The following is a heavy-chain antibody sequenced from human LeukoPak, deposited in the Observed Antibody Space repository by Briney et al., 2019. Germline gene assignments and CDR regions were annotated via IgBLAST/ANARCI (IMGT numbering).Heavy chain of an antibody. J-gene: IGHJ5*02. Sequence: PSETLSLTCAVSGGSISSSNWWSWVRQPPGKGLEWIGEIYHSGSTNYNPSLKSRVTISVDKSKNQFSLKLSSVTAADTAVYYYARDGGGVVVPAAPGNWFDPWGQGTLVTVSS. V-gene: IGHV4-4*02. CDR2: IYHSGST. CDR3: ARDGGGVVVPAAPGNWFDP. CDR1: GGSISSSNW. D-gene: IGHD2-2*01.